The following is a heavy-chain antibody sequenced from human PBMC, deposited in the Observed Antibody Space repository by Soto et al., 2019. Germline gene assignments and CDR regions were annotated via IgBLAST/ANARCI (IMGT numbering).Heavy chain of an antibody. V-gene: IGHV1-69*02. CDR1: GYTFTGYY. CDR2: IIPILGIA. J-gene: IGHJ6*02. CDR3: ARKLEVPAAYGMDV. D-gene: IGHD2-2*01. Sequence: SVKVSCKASGYTFTGYYMHWVRQAPGQGLEWMGRIIPILGIANYAQKFQGRVTITADKSTSTAYMELSSLRSEDTAVYYCARKLEVPAAYGMDVWGQGTTVTVSS.